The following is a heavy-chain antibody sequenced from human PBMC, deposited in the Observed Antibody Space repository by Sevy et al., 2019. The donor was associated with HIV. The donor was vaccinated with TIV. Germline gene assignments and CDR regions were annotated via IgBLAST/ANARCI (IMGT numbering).Heavy chain of an antibody. V-gene: IGHV3-73*01. CDR1: GFTFSGSA. CDR2: IRSKANSYAT. D-gene: IGHD3-3*01. CDR3: TRLDYDFWSGYYL. Sequence: QLGGSLRLSCAASGFTFSGSAMHWVRQASGKGLEWVGRIRSKANSYATAYAASVKGRFTISRDDSKNTAYLQMNSLKTEDTAVYYCTRLDYDFWSGYYLWGQGTLVTVSS. J-gene: IGHJ4*02.